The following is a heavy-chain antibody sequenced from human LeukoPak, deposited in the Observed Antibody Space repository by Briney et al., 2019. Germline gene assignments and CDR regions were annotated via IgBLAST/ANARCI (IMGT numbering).Heavy chain of an antibody. D-gene: IGHD3-10*01. Sequence: SETLSVTCAVYGGSFNDYYWIWIRQPPGKGLEWIGEIKPSGRTNYNPSLESRVTISVDTSKNHFSLKLSSVTAADTAVYYCARRDYLDHFYYIDVWDKGNTVTVSS. CDR1: GGSFNDYY. CDR2: IKPSGRT. J-gene: IGHJ6*03. V-gene: IGHV4-34*01. CDR3: ARRDYLDHFYYIDV.